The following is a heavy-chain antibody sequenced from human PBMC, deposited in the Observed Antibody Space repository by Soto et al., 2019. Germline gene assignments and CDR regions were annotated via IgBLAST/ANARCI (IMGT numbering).Heavy chain of an antibody. J-gene: IGHJ6*02. CDR2: IGASGAGT. CDR1: GFTFSTYA. D-gene: IGHD6-19*01. Sequence: PGGSLRLSCAASGFTFSTYAMHWVRLAPGKGLEWVSGIGASGAGTYYADSVKGRFTISRDNPKNTLYLQMNSLRAEDTAIYYCAKVLSGHYYFYYGMDVWGQGTTVTVSS. V-gene: IGHV3-23*01. CDR3: AKVLSGHYYFYYGMDV.